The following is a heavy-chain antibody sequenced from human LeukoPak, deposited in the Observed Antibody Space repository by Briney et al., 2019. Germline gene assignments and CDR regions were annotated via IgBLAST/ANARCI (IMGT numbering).Heavy chain of an antibody. CDR2: INWNGGST. V-gene: IGHV3-20*04. CDR3: ARDFGLGYFDY. D-gene: IGHD3-16*01. Sequence: PGGSLRLSCAASGFTFDDYDMSWVRQAAGKGLEWVSGINWNGGSTGYVDSVKGRFTISRDNAKNSLYLQMNSLRAEDTALYYCARDFGLGYFDYWGQGTLVTVSS. J-gene: IGHJ4*02. CDR1: GFTFDDYD.